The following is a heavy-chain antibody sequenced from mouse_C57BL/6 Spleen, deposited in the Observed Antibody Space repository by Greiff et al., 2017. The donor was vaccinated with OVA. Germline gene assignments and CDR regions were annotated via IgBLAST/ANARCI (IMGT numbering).Heavy chain of an antibody. CDR1: GYTFTNYW. CDR3: ASSSLDSFDY. V-gene: IGHV1-63*01. CDR2: IYPGGGYT. J-gene: IGHJ2*01. D-gene: IGHD6-1*01. Sequence: VQLQQSGAELVRPGTSVKMSCKASGYTFTNYWIGWAKQRPGHGLEWIGDIYPGGGYTNYNEKFKGKATLTADKSSSTAYMQFSSLPSAASAISSCASSSLDSFDYWGPGTTLTVSS.